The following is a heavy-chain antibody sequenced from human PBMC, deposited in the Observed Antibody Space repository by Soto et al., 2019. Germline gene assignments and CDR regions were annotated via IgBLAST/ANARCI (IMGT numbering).Heavy chain of an antibody. CDR3: ARDLWGYCGTDCYPLDV. D-gene: IGHD2-21*02. V-gene: IGHV4-34*01. CDR1: GGSFSGYY. CDR2: INNTGST. J-gene: IGHJ6*02. Sequence: PSETLSLTCAVYGGSFSGYYWSWIRQPPGKGLEWIGYINNTGSTVYNPSFKSRVTISVDTSKNQFSLKLNSVTAADTAVYYCARDLWGYCGTDCYPLDVWGQGTTVTVSS.